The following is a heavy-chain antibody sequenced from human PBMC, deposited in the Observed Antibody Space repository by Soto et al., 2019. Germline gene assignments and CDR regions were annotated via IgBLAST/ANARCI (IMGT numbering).Heavy chain of an antibody. J-gene: IGHJ4*02. V-gene: IGHV3-23*01. CDR2: TSGRGSGA. CDR3: AKTVARDKIFAAPNY. D-gene: IGHD3-3*01. CDR1: GFIFTSYA. Sequence: PGGSLRLSCAASGFIFTSYAMGWVRQAPGRGLEWVSITSGRGSGAYYTESVKGRFAVSRDYSTNTLNLQMNSLRAEDTAVYYCAKTVARDKIFAAPNYWGQGALVTVSS.